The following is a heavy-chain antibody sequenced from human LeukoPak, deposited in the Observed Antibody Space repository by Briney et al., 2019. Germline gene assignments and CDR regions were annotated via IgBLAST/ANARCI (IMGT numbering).Heavy chain of an antibody. D-gene: IGHD5-18*01. Sequence: GRSLRLSCTASGFTLSSFGMDWVRQAPGKGLEWVAVISDDGSNTYYADSVKGRFTISRDNSKNTLYLQLNSLRTEDTAVYYCAKDADTATIIYWYFDLWGRGTLVTVSS. CDR2: ISDDGSNT. CDR3: AKDADTATIIYWYFDL. CDR1: GFTLSSFG. V-gene: IGHV3-30*18. J-gene: IGHJ2*01.